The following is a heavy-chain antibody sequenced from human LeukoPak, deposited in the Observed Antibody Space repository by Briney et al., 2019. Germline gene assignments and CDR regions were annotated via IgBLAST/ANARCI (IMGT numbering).Heavy chain of an antibody. CDR1: GGSISSSPYY. CDR2: IYYSGTT. Sequence: PSETLSLTCTVSGGSISSSPYYWGWIRQPPGKGLEWIGSIYYSGTTHYNPSLESRVTISVDTSKNHFSLKLRSVTAADTAVYYCAKDHYDSSGYPFDYWGQGTLVTVSS. D-gene: IGHD3-22*01. CDR3: AKDHYDSSGYPFDY. J-gene: IGHJ4*02. V-gene: IGHV4-39*07.